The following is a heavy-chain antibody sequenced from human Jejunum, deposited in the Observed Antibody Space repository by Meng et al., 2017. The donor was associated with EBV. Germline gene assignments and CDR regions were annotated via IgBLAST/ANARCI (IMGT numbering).Heavy chain of an antibody. CDR1: SGSIFSSNW. Sequence: QLKESGPGLGQPSGTLSLTCAVSSGSIFSSNWWTWVRQPPGKGLEWIGEIYHSGSTNYNPSLKSRITMSLDKSKNQFSLKLRSVTAADTAVYYCASIHPSIDSWGPGTLVTVSS. CDR3: ASIHPSIDS. J-gene: IGHJ4*02. V-gene: IGHV4-4*02. D-gene: IGHD2-21*01. CDR2: IYHSGST.